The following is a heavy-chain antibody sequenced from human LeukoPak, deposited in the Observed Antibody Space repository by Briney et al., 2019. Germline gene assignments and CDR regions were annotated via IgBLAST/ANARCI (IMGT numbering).Heavy chain of an antibody. V-gene: IGHV3-23*01. D-gene: IGHD6-19*01. CDR3: AKDRAVAGSDYFDY. CDR2: ISGAGDTT. J-gene: IGHJ4*02. Sequence: GGSLRLSCAASGFTFSNFAMSWVRQAPGKGLEWVSSISGAGDTTPHADSVKGRFTISRDNSKNTLYLQMSSLSAVDTAVYYCAKDRAVAGSDYFDYWGQGTLVTVSS. CDR1: GFTFSNFA.